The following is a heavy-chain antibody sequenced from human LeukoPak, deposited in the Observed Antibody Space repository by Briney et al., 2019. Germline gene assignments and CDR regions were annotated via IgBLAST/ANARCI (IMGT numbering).Heavy chain of an antibody. CDR3: ASTSYDYGGNLARAFDI. Sequence: SETLSLTCTVSGGSISSYYWRWIRQPPGKGLEWIGYVYYSGSTNYNPSLKSRVTISVDTSKNQFSLKLSSVTAADTAVYYCASTSYDYGGNLARAFDIWGQGTMVTVSS. D-gene: IGHD4-23*01. V-gene: IGHV4-59*08. CDR1: GGSISSYY. J-gene: IGHJ3*02. CDR2: VYYSGST.